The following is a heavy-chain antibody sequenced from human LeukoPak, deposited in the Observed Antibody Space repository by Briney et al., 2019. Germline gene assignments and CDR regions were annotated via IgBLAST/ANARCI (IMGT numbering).Heavy chain of an antibody. J-gene: IGHJ5*02. D-gene: IGHD2-15*01. Sequence: GGSLRLSCAASGFTFSSYAMTWVRQAPGKGLEWVSAISISGSGTSYADSVKGRFTISRDNSKNTLYLQMNSLRAEDTAVYHCAKDQGSSGGDWFDPWGQGTLVTVSS. CDR3: AKDQGSSGGDWFDP. CDR2: ISISGSGT. CDR1: GFTFSSYA. V-gene: IGHV3-23*01.